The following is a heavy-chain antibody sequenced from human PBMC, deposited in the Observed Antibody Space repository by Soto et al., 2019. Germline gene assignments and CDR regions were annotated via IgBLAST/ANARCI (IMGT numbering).Heavy chain of an antibody. CDR2: IYHSGST. CDR3: ATPPRAVAGYDWYFDL. V-gene: IGHV4-4*02. D-gene: IGHD6-19*01. Sequence: QVQLQESGPGLVKPSGTLSLTCAVSGGSISSSNWWSWVRQPPGKGLEWIGEIYHSGSTNYNPSLASRVTISVDTSTNPFSLKPSSVTAADTAVYYCATPPRAVAGYDWYFDLWGRGTLVTVSS. J-gene: IGHJ2*01. CDR1: GGSISSSNW.